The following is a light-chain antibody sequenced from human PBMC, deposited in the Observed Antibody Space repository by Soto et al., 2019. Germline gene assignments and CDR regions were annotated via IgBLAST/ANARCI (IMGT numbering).Light chain of an antibody. J-gene: IGLJ3*02. CDR3: SSYTSSSTLEV. CDR1: SSDVGGYNS. V-gene: IGLV2-14*01. CDR2: EVS. Sequence: QSALTQPASVSGSPGQSITISCTGTSSDVGGYNSVSWYQHHPGKAPQLMIYEVSNRPSGVSDRFSGSKSGNTASLTISGLQADDEADYYCSSYTSSSTLEVFGGGTKVTVL.